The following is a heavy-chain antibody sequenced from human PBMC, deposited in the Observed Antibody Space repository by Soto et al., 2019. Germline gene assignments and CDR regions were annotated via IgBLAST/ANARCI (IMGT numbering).Heavy chain of an antibody. D-gene: IGHD3-10*01. CDR2: INHSGST. J-gene: IGHJ4*02. Sequence: SETLSLTCAVYGGSFSGYYWSWIRQPPGKGLEWIGEINHSGSTNYNPSLKSRVTISVDTSKNQFSLKLSSVTAADPAVYYCAREPRYYGSGEYYFDYWGQGTLVTVSS. CDR1: GGSFSGYY. CDR3: AREPRYYGSGEYYFDY. V-gene: IGHV4-34*01.